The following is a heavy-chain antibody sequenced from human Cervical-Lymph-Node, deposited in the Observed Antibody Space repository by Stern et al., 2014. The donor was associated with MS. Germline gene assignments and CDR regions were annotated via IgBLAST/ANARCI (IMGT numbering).Heavy chain of an antibody. CDR2: INEGNGHT. CDR3: ARDHVVLTAALPTGWLDP. Sequence: QVQLVQSGAEVKKPGASVKVSCKASGYTFSNYAVHWVRQAPGQRLEWMGRINEGNGHTKYSQTFQGRATITRDTSASTAYMELSSLRSEDTSVYYCARDHVVLTAALPTGWLDPWGQGTLVTVSS. CDR1: GYTFSNYA. J-gene: IGHJ5*02. V-gene: IGHV1-3*01. D-gene: IGHD2-15*01.